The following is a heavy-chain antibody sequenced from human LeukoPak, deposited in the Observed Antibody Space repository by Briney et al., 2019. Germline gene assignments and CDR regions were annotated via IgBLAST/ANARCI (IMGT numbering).Heavy chain of an antibody. CDR3: ARDRDYDILTGYYYYYYMDV. CDR2: INHSGST. J-gene: IGHJ6*03. Sequence: SETLSLTCAVCGGSFSGYYWSWIRQPPGKGLEWIGEINHSGSTNYNPSLKSRVTISVDTSKNQFSLKLSSVTAADTAVYYCARDRDYDILTGYYYYYYMDVWGKGTTVTVSS. CDR1: GGSFSGYY. V-gene: IGHV4-34*01. D-gene: IGHD3-9*01.